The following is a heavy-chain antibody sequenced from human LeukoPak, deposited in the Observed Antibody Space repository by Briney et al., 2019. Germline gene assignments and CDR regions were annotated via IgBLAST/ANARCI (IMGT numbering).Heavy chain of an antibody. D-gene: IGHD3-10*01. V-gene: IGHV3-23*01. Sequence: GGSLSLFCAPSGFTFISYSMRWARQARGEGLEWVSAISGSVGSTYYADCVKGRFTISRDKSKNTLYLQKNSLRAEDTAVYYCAVDYGSGSYFFYYYYGMDVWGKGTTVTVSS. CDR1: GFTFISYS. CDR3: AVDYGSGSYFFYYYYGMDV. CDR2: ISGSVGST. J-gene: IGHJ6*04.